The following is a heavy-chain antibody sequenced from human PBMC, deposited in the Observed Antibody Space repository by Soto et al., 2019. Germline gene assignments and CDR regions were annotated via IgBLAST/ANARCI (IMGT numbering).Heavy chain of an antibody. CDR2: ISSSGSTI. D-gene: IGHD2-15*01. V-gene: IGHV3-11*01. Sequence: GGSLRLSCAASGFTFSDYYMSWIRQAPGKGLEWVSYISSSGSTIYYAESVKGRFTISRDNAKNSLYLQMNSLRAEDTAVYYCARQVVVVVAATPAAGWFDPWGQGTLVTVSS. CDR1: GFTFSDYY. J-gene: IGHJ5*02. CDR3: ARQVVVVVAATPAAGWFDP.